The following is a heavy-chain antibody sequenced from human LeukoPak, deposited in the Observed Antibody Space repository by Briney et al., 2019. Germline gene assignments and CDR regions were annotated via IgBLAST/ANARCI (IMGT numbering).Heavy chain of an antibody. J-gene: IGHJ4*02. CDR1: GFIFSSYA. Sequence: GGSLRLSCAASGFIFSSYAMSWVRQAPGKGLEWVSAISGSGGSTYYADSVKGRFTISRDNSKNTLYLQMNSLRAEDTAVYYCSRGSGWYGPYFDYWGQGTLVTVSS. D-gene: IGHD6-19*01. V-gene: IGHV3-23*01. CDR3: SRGSGWYGPYFDY. CDR2: ISGSGGST.